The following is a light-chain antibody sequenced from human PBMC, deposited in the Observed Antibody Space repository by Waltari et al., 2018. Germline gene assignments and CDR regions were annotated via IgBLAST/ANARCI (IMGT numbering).Light chain of an antibody. CDR1: QDISNY. J-gene: IGKJ5*01. Sequence: DIQMTQSPSSLSASVGDRVTITCQASQDISNYLNWYQQQPGKAPKLLIYDASNLETGVPSRFSGSGSGTDFTFTISSLQPEDIATYYCQQYDNLPPLITFGQGTRLEIK. CDR2: DAS. V-gene: IGKV1-33*01. CDR3: QQYDNLPPLIT.